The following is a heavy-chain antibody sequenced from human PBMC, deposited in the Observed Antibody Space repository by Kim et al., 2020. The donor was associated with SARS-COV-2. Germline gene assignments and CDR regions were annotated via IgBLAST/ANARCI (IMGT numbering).Heavy chain of an antibody. D-gene: IGHD6-13*01. J-gene: IGHJ4*02. Sequence: GGSLRLSCAASGFTFSSYDMHWVRQATGKGLEWVSAIGTAGDTYYPGSVKGRFTISRENAKNSLYLQMNSLRAGDTAVYYCARGIAAAGPTGDYFDYWGQGTLVTVSS. CDR3: ARGIAAAGPTGDYFDY. CDR1: GFTFSSYD. V-gene: IGHV3-13*01. CDR2: IGTAGDT.